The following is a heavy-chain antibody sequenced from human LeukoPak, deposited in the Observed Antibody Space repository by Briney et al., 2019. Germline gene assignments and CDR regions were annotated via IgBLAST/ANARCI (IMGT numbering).Heavy chain of an antibody. CDR1: GFTVSSNY. J-gene: IGHJ4*02. CDR2: IYSGGST. CDR3: ARDAVSGGYSRYYFDY. D-gene: IGHD3-22*01. Sequence: GGSLRLSCAASGFTVSSNYMSWVRQAPGKGLEWVSVIYSGGSTYYADSVKGRFTISRDNSKNTLYLQMNSLRAEDTAVYYCARDAVSGGYSRYYFDYWGQGTLVTVSS. V-gene: IGHV3-66*01.